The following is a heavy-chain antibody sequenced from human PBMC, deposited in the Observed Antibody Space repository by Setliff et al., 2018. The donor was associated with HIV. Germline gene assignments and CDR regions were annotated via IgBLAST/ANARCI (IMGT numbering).Heavy chain of an antibody. D-gene: IGHD3-16*01. V-gene: IGHV1-2*06. CDR1: GYTFTGYF. Sequence: GASVKVSCKASGYTFTGYFIHWVRQAPGQGLEWMGRINPNTGDTNYAQKFQGRVTMTRDTAISTAYMELSRLRSDDTAVFYCARDLGLMPLASADYWGQGTLVTVSS. CDR3: ARDLGLMPLASADY. CDR2: INPNTGDT. J-gene: IGHJ4*02.